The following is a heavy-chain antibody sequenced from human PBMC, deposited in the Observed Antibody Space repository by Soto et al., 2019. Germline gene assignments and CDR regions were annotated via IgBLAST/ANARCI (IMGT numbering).Heavy chain of an antibody. CDR1: GGTFSSYA. CDR2: IISSFGTA. J-gene: IGHJ6*02. V-gene: IGHV1-69*05. Sequence: QVQLVQSGAEVKKPGSSVKVSCKASGGTFSSYAIGWVRQAPGQGLEWMGGIISSFGTANYAQKFQGRVTXTXXESTSTAYMELSSLRSEDTAVYYCARGRGYSYGWYYYGMDVWGQGTTVTVSS. D-gene: IGHD5-18*01. CDR3: ARGRGYSYGWYYYGMDV.